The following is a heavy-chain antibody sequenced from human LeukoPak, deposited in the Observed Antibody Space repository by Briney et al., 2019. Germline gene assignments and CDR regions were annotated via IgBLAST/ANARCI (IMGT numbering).Heavy chain of an antibody. CDR1: GYSISSGYY. V-gene: IGHV4-38-2*02. D-gene: IGHD3-3*01. Sequence: KASETLSLTCTVSGYSISSGYYWGWIRQSPGKGLEWIGSIYHSGSTYYNPSLKSRVTISVDTSKNQFSLKLSSVTAADTAVYYCARSYYDFWSGSYLYYFDYWGQGTLVTVSS. CDR2: IYHSGST. J-gene: IGHJ4*02. CDR3: ARSYYDFWSGSYLYYFDY.